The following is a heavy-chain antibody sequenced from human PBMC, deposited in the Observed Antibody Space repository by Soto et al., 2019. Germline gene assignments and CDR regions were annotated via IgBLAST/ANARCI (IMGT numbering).Heavy chain of an antibody. CDR1: GFTFSSYA. V-gene: IGHV3-30-3*01. J-gene: IGHJ1*01. CDR3: ARTLTAPLGYFQH. Sequence: VGSLRLSCAASGFTFSSYAMHWVRQAPGKGLEWVAVISYDGSNKYYADSVKGRFTISRDNSKNTLYLQMNSLRAEDTAVYYCARTLTAPLGYFQHWGQGTLVTVSS. D-gene: IGHD2-21*02. CDR2: ISYDGSNK.